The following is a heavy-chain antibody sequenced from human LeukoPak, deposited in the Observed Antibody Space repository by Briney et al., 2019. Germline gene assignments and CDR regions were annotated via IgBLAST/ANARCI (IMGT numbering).Heavy chain of an antibody. V-gene: IGHV4-59*01. CDR3: ARHYGSGKPWFDY. J-gene: IGHJ4*02. CDR2: IYYTGST. Sequence: SETLSLTCAVSGGSISSYYWSWIRQPPGKGLEWIGYIYYTGSTNYNPSLKSRVTISVDTSKNQFSLKLSSVTAADTAVYYCARHYGSGKPWFDYWGQGTLVTVSS. CDR1: GGSISSYY. D-gene: IGHD3-10*01.